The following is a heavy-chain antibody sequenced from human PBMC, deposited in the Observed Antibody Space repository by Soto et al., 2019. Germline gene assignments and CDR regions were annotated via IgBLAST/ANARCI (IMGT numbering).Heavy chain of an antibody. D-gene: IGHD4-4*01. CDR2: RYYSGGP. J-gene: IGHJ6*02. V-gene: IGHV4-61*01. CDR3: AREGNSGPDYYYGMDV. CDR1: GGSVSSGSYY. Sequence: QVQLQESGPGLVKPSETLSLTCTVSGGSVSSGSYYWSWIRQPPGKGLEWIGYRYYSGGPNYNPCLKGRVTISVDASKLQFSLKLNSVTAADTAVYYWAREGNSGPDYYYGMDVWGQGTTVTVSS.